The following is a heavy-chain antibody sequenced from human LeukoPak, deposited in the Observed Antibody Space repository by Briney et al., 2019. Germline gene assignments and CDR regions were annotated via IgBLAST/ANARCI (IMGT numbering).Heavy chain of an antibody. V-gene: IGHV3-23*01. CDR1: GFTFSTYA. D-gene: IGHD1-14*01. J-gene: IGHJ4*02. CDR2: ISPIGSRT. Sequence: PGGSLRLSCAASGFTFSTYAMNWVRQATGKGLEWVSAISPIGSRTYYADSVKGRFTISRDNSKNTLYLQMNSLRAGDTAIYYCAKASTVLKPIDSWGQGTLVTVSS. CDR3: AKASTVLKPIDS.